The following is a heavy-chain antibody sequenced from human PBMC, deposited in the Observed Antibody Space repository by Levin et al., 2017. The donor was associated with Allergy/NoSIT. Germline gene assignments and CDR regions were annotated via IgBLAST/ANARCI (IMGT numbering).Heavy chain of an antibody. CDR1: GGSLSGYY. CDR2: ISQSGST. V-gene: IGHV4-34*01. J-gene: IGHJ4*02. CDR3: ARGGGGGEN. Sequence: PGGSLRLSCAVYGGSLSGYYWSWIRQPPGKGLEWIGEISQSGSTNYKSSLKSRVTISVDTSKNHFSLKLSSVTAADTAGYYCARGGGGGENWGQGTLVTVSS. D-gene: IGHD2-21*01.